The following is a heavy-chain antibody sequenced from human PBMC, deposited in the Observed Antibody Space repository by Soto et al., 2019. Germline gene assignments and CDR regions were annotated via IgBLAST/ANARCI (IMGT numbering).Heavy chain of an antibody. V-gene: IGHV4-4*02. CDR1: GGSISSINW. CDR2: IYHGGST. J-gene: IGHJ4*02. Sequence: QVQLQESGPGLVKPSGTLSLTCAVSGGSISSINWWSWVRQPPGKGLEWIGEIYHGGSTNYNASLKSRVTLSVDKSKNQFSLKMSSGTAADTAVYYCVAGRGWGYFDYWGQGTLVTVSS. CDR3: VAGRGWGYFDY. D-gene: IGHD6-19*01.